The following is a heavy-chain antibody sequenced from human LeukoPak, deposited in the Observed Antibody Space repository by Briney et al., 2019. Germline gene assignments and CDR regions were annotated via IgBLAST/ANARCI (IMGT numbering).Heavy chain of an antibody. Sequence: SETLSLTCTVSGGSISSGDYYWSWIRQPPGKGLEWIGYIYYSGSTHYNPSLKSRVTISVDTSKSQFSLKLSSVTAADTAVYYCARFRRTGYCSSTSCSSTAAYWGQGTLVTVSS. V-gene: IGHV4-30-4*08. J-gene: IGHJ4*02. D-gene: IGHD2-2*03. CDR2: IYYSGST. CDR3: ARFRRTGYCSSTSCSSTAAY. CDR1: GGSISSGDYY.